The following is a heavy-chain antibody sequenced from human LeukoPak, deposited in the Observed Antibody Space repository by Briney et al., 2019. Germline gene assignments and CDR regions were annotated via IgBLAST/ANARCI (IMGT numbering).Heavy chain of an antibody. CDR2: ISSSSSYI. Sequence: GGSLRLSCAASGFTFSSYSMNWVRQAPGKGLEWVSSISSSSSYIYYADSVKGRFTISRDNAKNSLYLQMNSLRAEDTAVYYCARDFRPLPGTYYYDSSGYYFDYWGQGTLVTVSS. V-gene: IGHV3-21*01. D-gene: IGHD3-22*01. J-gene: IGHJ4*02. CDR1: GFTFSSYS. CDR3: ARDFRPLPGTYYYDSSGYYFDY.